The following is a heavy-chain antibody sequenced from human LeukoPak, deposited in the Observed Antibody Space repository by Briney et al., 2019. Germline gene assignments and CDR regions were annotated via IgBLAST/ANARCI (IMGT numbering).Heavy chain of an antibody. CDR2: IKEDGSEK. J-gene: IGHJ4*02. D-gene: IGHD6-13*01. CDR1: GFTFSSYW. V-gene: IGHV3-7*03. Sequence: PGGSLRLSCAASGFTFSSYWMSWVRQAPGKGLEWEANIKEDGSEKYYVDSVKGRFTISRDNAKNSLYLQMNSLRAEDTAVYYCTRSPKIYSSSWFGWGQGTLVTVSS. CDR3: TRSPKIYSSSWFG.